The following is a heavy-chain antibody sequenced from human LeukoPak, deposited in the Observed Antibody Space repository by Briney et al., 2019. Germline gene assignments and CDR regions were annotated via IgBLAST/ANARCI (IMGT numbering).Heavy chain of an antibody. J-gene: IGHJ4*02. CDR2: ISGSGGST. Sequence: GGSLRLSCAASGFTFSSYAMSWVRQAPGKGLEWVSAISGSGGSTYYADSVKGRFTISRDNSKNTLYLQMNSLRAEDTAVYYWAKDSYYDFWSGYWPFDYWGQGTLVTVSS. CDR1: GFTFSSYA. CDR3: AKDSYYDFWSGYWPFDY. V-gene: IGHV3-23*01. D-gene: IGHD3-3*01.